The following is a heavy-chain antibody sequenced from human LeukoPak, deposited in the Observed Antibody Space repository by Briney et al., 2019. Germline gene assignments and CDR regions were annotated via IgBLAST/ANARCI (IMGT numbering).Heavy chain of an antibody. D-gene: IGHD3-10*01. Sequence: GGSLRLSCAASGFTFSNYWMSWVRQAPGKGLKWLANINQDGSEIYYVDSVKGRFTISRDNGKNSLYLQINSLRADDTAVYYCAKDQGVVGSYDYWGHGTLVTVSS. J-gene: IGHJ4*01. V-gene: IGHV3-7*01. CDR3: AKDQGVVGSYDY. CDR1: GFTFSNYW. CDR2: INQDGSEI.